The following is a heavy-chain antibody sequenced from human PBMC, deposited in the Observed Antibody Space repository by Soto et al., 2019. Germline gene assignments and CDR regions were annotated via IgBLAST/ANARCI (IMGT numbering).Heavy chain of an antibody. D-gene: IGHD3-3*01. Sequence: QVQLRQWGAGLLQPSETLSLTCGVYNGSFMGYYWSWVRQSPGKGLEWIGEINHFGSPNYNPSLNSRVDISIDTSKQQFSLTLRSLTAADTGVYYCASLNGGRFLDKGDYWGQGILVTVSS. CDR2: INHFGSP. J-gene: IGHJ4*02. V-gene: IGHV4-34*01. CDR1: NGSFMGYY. CDR3: ASLNGGRFLDKGDY.